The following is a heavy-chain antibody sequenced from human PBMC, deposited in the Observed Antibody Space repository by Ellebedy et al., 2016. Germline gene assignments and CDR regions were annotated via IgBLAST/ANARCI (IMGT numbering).Heavy chain of an antibody. CDR2: ISDDGNDK. CDR3: ATRHYGGFDI. Sequence: GGSLRLSXAASGFTFSRYGFHWVRQAPGKGLDWVAGISDDGNDKDYTDSVKGRFTISRDSPKNTLYLQMNSLRAEDTAVYYCATRHYGGFDIWGRGTMVTVSS. J-gene: IGHJ3*02. CDR1: GFTFSRYG. V-gene: IGHV3-30*03. D-gene: IGHD4-23*01.